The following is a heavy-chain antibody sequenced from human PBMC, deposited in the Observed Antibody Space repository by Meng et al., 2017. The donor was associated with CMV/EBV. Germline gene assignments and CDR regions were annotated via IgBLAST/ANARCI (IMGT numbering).Heavy chain of an antibody. D-gene: IGHD1-1*01. CDR1: GFSLSTSGMR. CDR3: ARINELNLDY. Sequence: SGPTLVKPPQTLTLTCTFSGFSLSTSGMRVSWIRQPPGKALEWLARIDWDDDKFYSTSLKTRLTISKDTSKNQVVLTMTNMDPVDTATYYCARINELNLDYWGQGTLVTVSS. J-gene: IGHJ4*02. CDR2: IDWDDDK. V-gene: IGHV2-70D*14.